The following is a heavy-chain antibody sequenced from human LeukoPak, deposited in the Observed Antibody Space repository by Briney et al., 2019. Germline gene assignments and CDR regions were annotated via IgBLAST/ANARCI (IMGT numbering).Heavy chain of an antibody. CDR1: GGSVSSGSYY. CDR2: IYYSGSA. V-gene: IGHV4-61*01. J-gene: IGHJ4*02. Sequence: SETLSLTCTVSGGSVSSGSYYWSWIRQPPGKGLEWIGYIYYSGSAYYNPSLKSRVTISVDTSENQFSLKLSSVTAADTAVYYCARVNYGSATKEDYWGQGTLVTVSS. D-gene: IGHD3-10*01. CDR3: ARVNYGSATKEDY.